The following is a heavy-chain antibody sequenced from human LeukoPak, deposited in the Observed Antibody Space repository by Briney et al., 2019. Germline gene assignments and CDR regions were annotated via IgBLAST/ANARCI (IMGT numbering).Heavy chain of an antibody. Sequence: PSETLSLTCIVSGFSISSDDCWGWIRQPPGKGLEWIGSISNRGSPYYNPSLKSRVTMSADTPNNHFSLRLSSVTAADTAVYYCVRDGGFYYTASPNSWFDPWGQGTLVTVSS. D-gene: IGHD2-15*01. CDR3: VRDGGFYYTASPNSWFDP. CDR2: ISNRGSP. J-gene: IGHJ5*02. CDR1: GFSISSDDC. V-gene: IGHV4-38-2*02.